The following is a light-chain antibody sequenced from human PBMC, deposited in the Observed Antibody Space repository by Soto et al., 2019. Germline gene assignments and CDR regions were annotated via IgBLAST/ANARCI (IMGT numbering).Light chain of an antibody. CDR3: QQRSNWLT. CDR1: HSVSSS. J-gene: IGKJ5*01. V-gene: IGKV3-15*01. Sequence: EIVMTQSPATLSVSPGERATLFCRASHSVSSSLAWYQQKPGQAPRLLIHGASTRATGIPARFSGSGSGTEFTLTISSLEPEDVAVYYCQQRSNWLTFGQGTRLEIK. CDR2: GAS.